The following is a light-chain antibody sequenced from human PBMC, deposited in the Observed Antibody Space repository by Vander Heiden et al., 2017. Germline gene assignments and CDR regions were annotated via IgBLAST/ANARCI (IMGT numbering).Light chain of an antibody. CDR1: RSDVGGYNY. CDR3: SSYTSSSTWV. Sequence: QSALTQPASVTGSTRPSITISCTGTRSDVGGYNYVSWYQQHPGKAPKLMIYDVSNRPSGVSNRFSGSKSGNTASLTISGLQAEDAADYYCSSYTSSSTWVFGGGTKLTVL. CDR2: DVS. J-gene: IGLJ3*02. V-gene: IGLV2-14*01.